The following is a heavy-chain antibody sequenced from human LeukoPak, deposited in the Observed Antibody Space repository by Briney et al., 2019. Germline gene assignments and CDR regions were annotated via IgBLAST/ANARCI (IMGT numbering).Heavy chain of an antibody. Sequence: GGSLRLSCAASGFTFSDHYMDWVRQAPGKGLEWVGRTRNKANSYTTEYAASVKGRFTISRDDSKNSLYLQMNSLKTEDTAVYYCARVHATSSNWYGDFDYWGQGTLVTVSS. V-gene: IGHV3-72*01. CDR3: ARVHATSSNWYGDFDY. CDR1: GFTFSDHY. J-gene: IGHJ4*02. CDR2: TRNKANSYTT. D-gene: IGHD6-13*01.